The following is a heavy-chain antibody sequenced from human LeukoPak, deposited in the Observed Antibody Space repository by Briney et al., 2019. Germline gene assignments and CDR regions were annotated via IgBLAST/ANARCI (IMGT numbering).Heavy chain of an antibody. CDR1: GGSISTNLYY. D-gene: IGHD4-17*01. Sequence: PSETLSLTCTVSGGSISTNLYYWGWIRQPPGKGLEWIGSMLHSGKTYYNPSLKSRVTISVDTFKNQFSLDLSYVTAADAAVYYCSADDNGDHNWFDPWGQGTLVTASS. V-gene: IGHV4-39*07. CDR3: SADDNGDHNWFDP. CDR2: MLHSGKT. J-gene: IGHJ5*02.